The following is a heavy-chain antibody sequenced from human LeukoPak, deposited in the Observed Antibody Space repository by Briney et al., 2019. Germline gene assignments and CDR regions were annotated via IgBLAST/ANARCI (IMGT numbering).Heavy chain of an antibody. CDR1: GCTFSDYW. D-gene: IGHD3-3*01. J-gene: IGHJ4*02. V-gene: IGHV3-7*03. Sequence: GGSLRLSCVASGCTFSDYWMHWVRQAPGKGLEWVANLKHHGSEMYYVDSVKGRFIISRDNTRNSLYLQMNSLRAEDTAVYYCATGTPFGAYWGQGTLVTVSS. CDR3: ATGTPFGAY. CDR2: LKHHGSEM.